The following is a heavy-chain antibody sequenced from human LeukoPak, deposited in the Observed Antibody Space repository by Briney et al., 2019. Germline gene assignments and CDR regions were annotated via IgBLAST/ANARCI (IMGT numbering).Heavy chain of an antibody. J-gene: IGHJ3*02. CDR2: INHTGST. CDR3: ARGGYYDILTGYYDVFDI. Sequence: PSGTLSLTCAGYVGSFSGYYWSGIRQPPGKGLEWIGEINHTGSTNYNPSLKSRVTIPVDPSKNQFSLKLSSVTSADTAVYYCARGGYYDILTGYYDVFDIWGQGTLVTVSS. CDR1: VGSFSGYY. V-gene: IGHV4-34*01. D-gene: IGHD3-9*01.